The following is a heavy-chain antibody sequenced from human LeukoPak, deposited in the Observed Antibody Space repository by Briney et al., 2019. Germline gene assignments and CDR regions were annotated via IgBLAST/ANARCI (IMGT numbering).Heavy chain of an antibody. CDR2: IIPIFGIA. V-gene: IGHV1-69*04. J-gene: IGHJ4*02. CDR1: GYTFTGYY. D-gene: IGHD6-13*01. CDR3: AREEDLWAAAGTIDY. Sequence: GASVKVSCKASGYTFTGYYMHWVRQAPGQGLEWMGRIIPIFGIANYAQKFQGRVTITADKSTSTAYMELSSLRSEDTAVYYCAREEDLWAAAGTIDYWGQGTLVTVSS.